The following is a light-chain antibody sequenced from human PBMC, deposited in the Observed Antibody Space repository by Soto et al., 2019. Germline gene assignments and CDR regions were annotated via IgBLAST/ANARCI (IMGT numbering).Light chain of an antibody. Sequence: ETVMTQSPATLSVSPGERATLSCRASQSVNTNLAWYQGKPGQSPRLLMYGASLRAAGIPARFSGSGSGTEFTLTISSLQSEDFAVYYCQQYYDWPRTFGQGTKVEVK. CDR1: QSVNTN. V-gene: IGKV3D-15*01. J-gene: IGKJ1*01. CDR2: GAS. CDR3: QQYYDWPRT.